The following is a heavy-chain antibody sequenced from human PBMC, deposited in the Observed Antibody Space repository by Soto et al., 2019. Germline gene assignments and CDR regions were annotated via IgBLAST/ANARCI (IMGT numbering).Heavy chain of an antibody. CDR2: IFYSGAT. Sequence: PSETLSLTCDVSGDSISTSSYYWGWIRQPPGKGLEWIASIFYSGATYYNPSLQSRVTISVDTSNNRFSLTSLTAADSAMYYCASTSRATPGTGLDSWGQGALVTVSS. CDR3: ASTSRATPGTGLDS. CDR1: GDSISTSSYY. J-gene: IGHJ4*02. V-gene: IGHV4-39*02.